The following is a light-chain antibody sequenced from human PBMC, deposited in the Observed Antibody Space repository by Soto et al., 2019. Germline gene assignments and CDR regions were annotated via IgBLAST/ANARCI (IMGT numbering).Light chain of an antibody. V-gene: IGLV3-1*01. CDR3: QAWDSSTVV. CDR1: KLGDKY. J-gene: IGLJ2*01. Sequence: SYELTQPPSVSVSPGQTASITCSGHKLGDKYACWYQQKPGQSPVLIIDQDTKRPSGIPERFSGSNSGNTATLTISGTQAMDEADFYCQAWDSSTVVFGGGTKLTVL. CDR2: QDT.